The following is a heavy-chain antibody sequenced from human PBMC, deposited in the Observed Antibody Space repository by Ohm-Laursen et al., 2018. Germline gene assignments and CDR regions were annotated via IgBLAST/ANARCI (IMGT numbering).Heavy chain of an antibody. CDR1: GGSFSGYY. V-gene: IGHV4-34*01. Sequence: SDTLSLTCAVYGGSFSGYYWSWIRQPPGKGLEWIGEINHSGSTNYNPSLKSRVTISVDTSKNQFSLKLSSVTAADTAVYYCARGRLSQHYYYYGIDVWGQGTTVTVSS. CDR3: ARGRLSQHYYYYGIDV. CDR2: INHSGST. D-gene: IGHD3-16*02. J-gene: IGHJ6*02.